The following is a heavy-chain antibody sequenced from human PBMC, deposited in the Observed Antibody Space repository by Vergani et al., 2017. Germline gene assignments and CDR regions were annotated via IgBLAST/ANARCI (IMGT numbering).Heavy chain of an antibody. Sequence: QVQLVQSGAEVKKPGSSVKVSCKASGGTFSSYAISWVRQAPGQGLEWMGGIIPIFSIANYAQKFQGRVTITADKSTSTAYMELSSLRSEDTAVYYCSRVPGYCSGGSCYSEYFDYWGQGTLVTVSS. CDR1: GGTFSSYA. CDR3: SRVPGYCSGGSCYSEYFDY. V-gene: IGHV1-69*17. J-gene: IGHJ4*02. CDR2: IIPIFSIA. D-gene: IGHD2-15*01.